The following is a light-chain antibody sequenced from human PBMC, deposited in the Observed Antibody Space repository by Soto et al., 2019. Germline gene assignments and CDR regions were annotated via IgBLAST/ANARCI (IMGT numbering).Light chain of an antibody. CDR2: EAS. J-gene: IGKJ5*01. CDR1: QSVSSY. CDR3: QQRSNWPPIT. Sequence: EIVLTQSPATLSLSPGERATLSCRASQSVSSYLAWYQQKPGQAPRLLIYEASNRATGSPARFSGSGSGTDFTLTISSLEPEDFAVYYWQQRSNWPPITFGQGTRLEIK. V-gene: IGKV3-11*01.